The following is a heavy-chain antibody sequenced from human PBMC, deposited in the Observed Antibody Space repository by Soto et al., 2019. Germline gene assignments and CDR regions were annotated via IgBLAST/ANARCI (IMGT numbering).Heavy chain of an antibody. V-gene: IGHV1-3*01. CDR1: GYSFTNYA. Sequence: VQLVQSGAEVKKPGAPVQVSCKTSGYSFTNYALHWVRQAPGQGLEWMGWINAGNGDTIYSQKFQGRVTLTRETSATTAYMERSSLRSEDTAVYYCATDRMISFFGAVTPPGNWFDPWGQGPPVTVSS. CDR3: ATDRMISFFGAVTPPGNWFDP. J-gene: IGHJ5*02. CDR2: INAGNGDT. D-gene: IGHD3-3*01.